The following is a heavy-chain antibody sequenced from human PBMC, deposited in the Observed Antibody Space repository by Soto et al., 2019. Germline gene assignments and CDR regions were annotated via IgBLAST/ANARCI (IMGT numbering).Heavy chain of an antibody. CDR3: ARPSGVSEFDY. Sequence: PGESLTTSCKGPGYSLTTSWSGLVRQMPGKGLEWMGIIYPGDSDTRYSPSFQGQVTISADKSISTAYLQWSSLKASDTAMYYCARPSGVSEFDYWGQGTLVTVSS. D-gene: IGHD2-8*01. CDR1: GYSLTTSW. V-gene: IGHV5-51*01. CDR2: IYPGDSDT. J-gene: IGHJ4*02.